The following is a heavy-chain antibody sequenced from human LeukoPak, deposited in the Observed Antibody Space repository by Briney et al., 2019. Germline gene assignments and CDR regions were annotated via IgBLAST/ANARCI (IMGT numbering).Heavy chain of an antibody. J-gene: IGHJ5*02. CDR1: GGSISNNNYY. V-gene: IGHV4-39*07. CDR2: IYYSGSP. D-gene: IGHD6-19*01. Sequence: SETLSLTCTVSGGSISNNNYYWAWIRQPPGKGLECIGSIYYSGSPYYNPSLKSRVTISVDTSKNQFSLKLNSVTAADTAVYYCARDRAGMKWFDPWGQGTLVTVSS. CDR3: ARDRAGMKWFDP.